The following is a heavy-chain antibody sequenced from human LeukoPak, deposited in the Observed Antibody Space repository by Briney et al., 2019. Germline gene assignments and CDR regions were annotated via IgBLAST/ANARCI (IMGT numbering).Heavy chain of an antibody. V-gene: IGHV3-7*01. CDR2: IKQDGSEK. J-gene: IGHJ4*02. D-gene: IGHD3-9*01. CDR3: ARERYDILTGYYYYFDY. CDR1: GFTFSSYW. Sequence: TGGSLRLSCAASGFTFSSYWMSWVRQAPGKGLEWVANIKQDGSEKYYVDSVKGRFTISRDNAKNSLYLQMNSLRVEDTAVYYCARERYDILTGYYYYFDYWGQGTLVTVSS.